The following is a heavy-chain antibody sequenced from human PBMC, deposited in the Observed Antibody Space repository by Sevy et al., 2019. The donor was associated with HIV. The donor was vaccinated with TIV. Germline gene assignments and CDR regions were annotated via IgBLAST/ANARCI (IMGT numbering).Heavy chain of an antibody. CDR3: ARDPKDDYGELSGYGMDV. D-gene: IGHD4-17*01. CDR2: IYYSGST. Sequence: PSETLSLTCTVSGGSISSGGYYWSWIRQHPGKGLEWIGYIYYSGSTYYNPSLKSRVTISVDTSKNQFSLKLSSVTAADTAVYYCARDPKDDYGELSGYGMDVWGQGTTVTVSS. CDR1: GGSISSGGYY. V-gene: IGHV4-31*03. J-gene: IGHJ6*02.